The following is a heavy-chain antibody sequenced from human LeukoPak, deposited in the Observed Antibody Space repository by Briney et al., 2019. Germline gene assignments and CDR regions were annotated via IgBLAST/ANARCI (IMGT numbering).Heavy chain of an antibody. J-gene: IGHJ5*02. V-gene: IGHV1-2*02. CDR3: ARDGGYCSSTSCYKQRGWFDP. D-gene: IGHD2-2*02. CDR1: GYTFTGYY. CDR2: INPNSGGT. Sequence: GASVKVSCKASGYTFTGYYMHWVRQAPGQGLEWMGWINPNSGGTNYAQKFQGRVTMTRDTSISTAYMELSRLRSDDTAAYYCARDGGYCSSTSCYKQRGWFDPWGQGTLVTVSS.